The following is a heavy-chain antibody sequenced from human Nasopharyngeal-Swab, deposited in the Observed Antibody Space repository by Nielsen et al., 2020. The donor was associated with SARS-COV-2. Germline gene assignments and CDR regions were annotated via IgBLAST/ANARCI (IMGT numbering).Heavy chain of an antibody. CDR3: ARDMVPYYYDSSGYYYGPDAFDI. D-gene: IGHD3-22*01. CDR2: ISSSSYI. CDR1: GFTFSSYS. J-gene: IGHJ3*02. Sequence: GESLKISCAASGFTFSSYSMNWVRQAPGKGLEWVSSISSSSYIYYADSVKGRFTISRDNAKNSLYLQMNSLRAEDTAVYYCARDMVPYYYDSSGYYYGPDAFDIWGQGTMVTVSS. V-gene: IGHV3-21*01.